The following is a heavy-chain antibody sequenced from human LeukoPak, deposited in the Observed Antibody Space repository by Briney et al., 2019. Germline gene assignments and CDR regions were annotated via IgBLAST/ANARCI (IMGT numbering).Heavy chain of an antibody. V-gene: IGHV4-4*07. CDR3: ARAALVTGTTGP. J-gene: IGHJ4*02. Sequence: SETLSLTCTVSGGSISSYYWSWIPQPAGEGREWIGRIYTRGSTNYNPPDRRLVTMSVESSKNQFSLKLSSVTAADAAVYYCARAALVTGTTGPWGQGTLVTVPS. D-gene: IGHD1-20*01. CDR2: IYTRGST. CDR1: GGSISSYY.